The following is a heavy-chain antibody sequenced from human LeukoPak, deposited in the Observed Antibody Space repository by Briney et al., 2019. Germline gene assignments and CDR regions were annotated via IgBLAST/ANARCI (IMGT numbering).Heavy chain of an antibody. CDR1: GFTFSSYA. Sequence: GGSLRLSCAASGFTFSSYAMGWVRQAPGKGLEWVSAISGSGGSTYYADSVKGRFTISRDNSKNTLYLQMNSLRAEDTAVYYCAKDSGYSYGYSDAFDIWGQGTMVTVSS. CDR3: AKDSGYSYGYSDAFDI. J-gene: IGHJ3*02. V-gene: IGHV3-23*01. CDR2: ISGSGGST. D-gene: IGHD5-18*01.